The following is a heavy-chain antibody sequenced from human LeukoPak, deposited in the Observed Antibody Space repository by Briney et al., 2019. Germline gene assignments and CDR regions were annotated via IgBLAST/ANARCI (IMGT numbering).Heavy chain of an antibody. V-gene: IGHV4-4*07. J-gene: IGHJ5*02. D-gene: IGHD5-18*01. CDR1: GGSISSYY. CDR3: AREDTAMVRDNWFDP. Sequence: SETLSLTCTVSGGSISSYYWSWIRQPAGKGLEWIGRIYTSGSTNYNLSLKSRVTMSVDTSKNQFSLKLSSVTAADTAVYYCAREDTAMVRDNWFDPWGQGTLVTVSS. CDR2: IYTSGST.